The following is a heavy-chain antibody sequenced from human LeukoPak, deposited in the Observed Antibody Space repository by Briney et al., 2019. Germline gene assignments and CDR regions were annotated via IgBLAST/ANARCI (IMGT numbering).Heavy chain of an antibody. J-gene: IGHJ5*02. Sequence: GGSLRLSCAASGFMFSSYSMNWVRQAPGKGLEWVSAISSTSTYRSYADSVRGRFTISRDNAKNTVYLQMNSLRAEDTAIYYCARTLGVPSAFDPWGQGTLVTVSS. CDR3: ARTLGVPSAFDP. CDR1: GFMFSSYS. D-gene: IGHD2-2*01. V-gene: IGHV3-21*01. CDR2: ISSTSTYR.